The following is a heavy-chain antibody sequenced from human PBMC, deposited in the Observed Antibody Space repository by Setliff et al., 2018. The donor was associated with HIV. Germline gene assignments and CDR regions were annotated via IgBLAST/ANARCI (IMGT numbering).Heavy chain of an antibody. CDR1: GGSISSSSSY. Sequence: SETLSLTCIVSGGSISSSSSYWGWIRLSPGKGLEWIGSINHSGSTYCTPSLKSRVTMSVDTSKNHFSLKLSSVTAADTAMYFCARQPPLSVLQVWFDDYWGQGTLVTVSS. CDR3: ARQPPLSVLQVWFDDY. D-gene: IGHD3-10*01. V-gene: IGHV4-39*01. J-gene: IGHJ4*02. CDR2: INHSGST.